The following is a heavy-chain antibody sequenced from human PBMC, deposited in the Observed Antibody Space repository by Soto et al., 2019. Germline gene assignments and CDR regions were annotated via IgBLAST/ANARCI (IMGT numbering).Heavy chain of an antibody. J-gene: IGHJ4*02. V-gene: IGHV1-18*01. Sequence: QIHLVQSGGEVKKPGASVKVSCKTSGYTFTTYGISWVRQAPGQGLEWMGWITPFTDNTNYAQNLQGRVTMTTDTSPNTDYLELRSLTSDDTAVYYCARTDKGDYVPPLDNWGQGTLVTVSS. CDR3: ARTDKGDYVPPLDN. D-gene: IGHD4-17*01. CDR1: GYTFTTYG. CDR2: ITPFTDNT.